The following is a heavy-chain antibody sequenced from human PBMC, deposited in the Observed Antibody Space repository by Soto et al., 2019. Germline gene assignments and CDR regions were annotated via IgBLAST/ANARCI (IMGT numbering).Heavy chain of an antibody. Sequence: QVQLQQWGAGLLKPSETLSLTCAVYGGSFSGYYWSWIRQPPGKGLEWIGEINHSGSTNYNPSLKSRVTISVATSKNQFSLKLSSVTAADTAVYYCARGGYDILTGFNWFDPWGQGTLVTVSS. CDR1: GGSFSGYY. CDR3: ARGGYDILTGFNWFDP. CDR2: INHSGST. V-gene: IGHV4-34*01. J-gene: IGHJ5*02. D-gene: IGHD3-9*01.